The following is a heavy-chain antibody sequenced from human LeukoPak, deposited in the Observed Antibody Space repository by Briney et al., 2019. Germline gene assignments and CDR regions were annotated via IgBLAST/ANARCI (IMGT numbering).Heavy chain of an antibody. CDR3: AKDFMITFGGVIAQGVFDY. V-gene: IGHV3-9*01. D-gene: IGHD3-16*02. J-gene: IGHJ4*02. CDR2: ISWNSGSI. CDR1: GFTFDDYA. Sequence: GGSLRLSCAASGFTFDDYAMPWVRQAPGKGLEWVSGISWNSGSIGYADSVKGRFTISRDNAKNSLYLQMNSLRAEDTALYYCAKDFMITFGGVIAQGVFDYWGQGTLVTVSS.